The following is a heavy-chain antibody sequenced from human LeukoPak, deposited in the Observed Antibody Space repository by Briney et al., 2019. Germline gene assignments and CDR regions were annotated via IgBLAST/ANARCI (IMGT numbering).Heavy chain of an antibody. J-gene: IGHJ3*02. D-gene: IGHD3-22*01. V-gene: IGHV3-30*18. CDR2: ISYDGSNK. CDR3: AKGYGYDSSGYYPDDAFDI. Sequence: GGSLRLSCAASGFTFSSYGMHWVRQAPGKGLEWVAVISYDGSNKYYADSVKGRFTISRDNSKNTLYLQMNSLRAEDTAVYYCAKGYGYDSSGYYPDDAFDIWGQGTMVTVSS. CDR1: GFTFSSYG.